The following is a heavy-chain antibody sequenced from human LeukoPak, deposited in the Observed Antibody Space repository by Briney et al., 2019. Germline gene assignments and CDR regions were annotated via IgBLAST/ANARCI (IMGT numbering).Heavy chain of an antibody. Sequence: SETLSLTCTVSGGSISSYYWSWIRQPPGKGLEWIRYIYYSGSTNYNPSLKSRVTISVDTSKIQFSLKLTSVTAADTAVYYCARGSRDYDFWSGYSLIDYWGQGTLVTVSS. CDR2: IYYSGST. V-gene: IGHV4-59*01. J-gene: IGHJ4*02. CDR3: ARGSRDYDFWSGYSLIDY. D-gene: IGHD3-3*01. CDR1: GGSISSYY.